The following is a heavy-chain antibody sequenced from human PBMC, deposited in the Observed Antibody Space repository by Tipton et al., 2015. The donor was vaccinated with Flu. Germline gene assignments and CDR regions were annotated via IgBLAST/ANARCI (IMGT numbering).Heavy chain of an antibody. D-gene: IGHD4-17*01. J-gene: IGHJ6*02. CDR3: ARDPLVTTAGYYYYYGMDV. CDR2: TDQDGGEK. Sequence: QLVQSGGGVVQPGGSMRLSCAASGFFFDNYWMGWVRQAPGKGLEWVANTDQDGGEKNHVDSVKGRFTISRDNAKNSLYLQMNSLRAEDTAVYYCARDPLVTTAGYYYYYGMDVWGQGTTVTVSS. V-gene: IGHV3-7*01. CDR1: GFFFDNYW.